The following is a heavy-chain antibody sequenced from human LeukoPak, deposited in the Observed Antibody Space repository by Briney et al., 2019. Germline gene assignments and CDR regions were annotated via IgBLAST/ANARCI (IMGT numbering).Heavy chain of an antibody. J-gene: IGHJ5*02. CDR3: ARGRTYRSSSWFDP. V-gene: IGHV4-59*01. CDR2: ISYSGNT. CDR1: GGSISNYY. D-gene: IGHD6-6*01. Sequence: SETLSLTCTVSGGSISNYYWSWIRQPPGKGLEWIGYISYSGNTNYNPPLKSRVTISVDTSKNQFSLKLSSVTAADTAVYYCARGRTYRSSSWFDPWGQGILVTVSS.